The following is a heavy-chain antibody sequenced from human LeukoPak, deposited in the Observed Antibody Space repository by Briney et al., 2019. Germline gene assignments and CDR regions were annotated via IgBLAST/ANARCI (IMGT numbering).Heavy chain of an antibody. CDR1: GGSISSSSYY. D-gene: IGHD1-26*01. J-gene: IGHJ6*03. CDR3: ARHGRPQYYYYMDV. Sequence: PSETLSLTCTVSGGSISSSSYYWGWIRQPPGKGLEWIGSIYYSGSTYYNPSLKSRVTISVDTSKNQFSLKLSSVTAADTAVYYCARHGRPQYYYYMDVWGKGTTVTVSS. V-gene: IGHV4-39*01. CDR2: IYYSGST.